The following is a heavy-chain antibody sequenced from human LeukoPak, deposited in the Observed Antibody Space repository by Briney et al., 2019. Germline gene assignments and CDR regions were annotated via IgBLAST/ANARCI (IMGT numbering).Heavy chain of an antibody. V-gene: IGHV4-38-2*02. D-gene: IGHD2-15*01. CDR2: IYHSGST. CDR3: ARDLLTGGYCSGGSCYDY. CDR1: GYSISSGYY. J-gene: IGHJ4*02. Sequence: SETLSLTCTVSGYSISSGYYWGWIRQPPGKGLEWIGSIYHSGSTYYNPSLKSRVTISVDTSKNQCSLKLSSVTAADTAVYYCARDLLTGGYCSGGSCYDYWGQGTLVTVSS.